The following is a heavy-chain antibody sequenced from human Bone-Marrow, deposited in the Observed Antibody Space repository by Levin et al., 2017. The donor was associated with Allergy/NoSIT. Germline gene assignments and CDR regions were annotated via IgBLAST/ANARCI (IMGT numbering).Heavy chain of an antibody. CDR2: INHSGST. CDR3: ARILSEKIYSSSSGNHYFDY. D-gene: IGHD6-6*01. V-gene: IGHV4-34*01. J-gene: IGHJ4*02. Sequence: MSSETLSLTCAVYGGSFSGYYWSWIRQPPGKGLEWIGEINHSGSTNYNPSLKSRVTISVDTSKNQFSLKLSSVTAADTAVYYCARILSEKIYSSSSGNHYFDYWGQGTLVTVSS. CDR1: GGSFSGYY.